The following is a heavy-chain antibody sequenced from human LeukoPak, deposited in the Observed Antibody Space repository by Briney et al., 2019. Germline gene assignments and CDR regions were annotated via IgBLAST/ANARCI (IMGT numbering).Heavy chain of an antibody. CDR3: ARRFRGYSYGYFMGY. Sequence: SVKVSCKASGFTFTSSAMQWVRQARGQRLEWIGWIVVGSGNTNYAQKFQERVTITRDMSTSTAYMELSSLRSEDTAVYYCARRFRGYSYGYFMGYWGQGTLVTVSS. CDR1: GFTFTSSA. CDR2: IVVGSGNT. V-gene: IGHV1-58*02. D-gene: IGHD5-18*01. J-gene: IGHJ4*02.